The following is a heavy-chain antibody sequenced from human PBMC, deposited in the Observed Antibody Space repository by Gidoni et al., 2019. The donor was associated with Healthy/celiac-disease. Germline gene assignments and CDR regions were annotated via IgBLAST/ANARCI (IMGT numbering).Heavy chain of an antibody. CDR1: GFTVSSNY. CDR3: ASDPARYSSGWLDAFDI. V-gene: IGHV3-66*01. Sequence: EVQLVESGGGLVQPGGSLRLSCAASGFTVSSNYMSWVRQAPGKGLEWVSVIYSGGSTYYADSVKGRFTISRDNSKNTLYLQMNSLRAEDTAVYYCASDPARYSSGWLDAFDIWGQGTMVTVSS. D-gene: IGHD6-19*01. J-gene: IGHJ3*02. CDR2: IYSGGST.